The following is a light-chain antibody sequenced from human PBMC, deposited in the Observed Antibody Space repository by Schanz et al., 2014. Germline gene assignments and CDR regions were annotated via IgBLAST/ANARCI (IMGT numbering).Light chain of an antibody. J-gene: IGKJ2*01. V-gene: IGKV4-1*01. Sequence: IVMTQSPDSLAVSLGERATINCKSSQSVALSSNDKDYLAWYQQKPGQPPKLLIYWASTRESGVPDRFSGDGSGTDFTLTISSLQAEDVAVYYCQQYYSSPYTFGQGTKLEIK. CDR2: WAS. CDR3: QQYYSSPYT. CDR1: QSVALSSNDKDY.